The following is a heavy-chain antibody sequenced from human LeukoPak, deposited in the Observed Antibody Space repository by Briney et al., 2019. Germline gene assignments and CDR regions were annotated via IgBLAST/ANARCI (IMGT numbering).Heavy chain of an antibody. CDR2: IYHSGRT. Sequence: SETLSLTCTVSGYSISSGYYWGWIRQPPGKGLEWIGSIYHSGRTYYNPSLKSRVTISVDTSKNQFSLKLSSVTAADTAVYYCASMSGSYYSSTWDYWGQGTLVTVSS. J-gene: IGHJ4*02. CDR1: GYSISSGYY. D-gene: IGHD1-26*01. V-gene: IGHV4-38-2*02. CDR3: ASMSGSYYSSTWDY.